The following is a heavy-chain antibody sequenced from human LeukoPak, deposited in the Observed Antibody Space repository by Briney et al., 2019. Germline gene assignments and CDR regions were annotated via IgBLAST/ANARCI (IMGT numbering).Heavy chain of an antibody. V-gene: IGHV3-23*01. D-gene: IGHD3-10*01. CDR3: AKRGIVIRGILVIGYHQEAYHYDY. CDR1: GFTLSSYP. J-gene: IGHJ4*02. Sequence: GGSLRLSCVASGFTLSSYPLSWVRQAPGKGLEWVSAISGSGVNTYYSDSVRGRFTISRDNSKNTLYLQMNSPEAEDTAVYFCAKRGIVIRGILVIGYHQEAYHYDYWGQGVLVTVSS. CDR2: ISGSGVNT.